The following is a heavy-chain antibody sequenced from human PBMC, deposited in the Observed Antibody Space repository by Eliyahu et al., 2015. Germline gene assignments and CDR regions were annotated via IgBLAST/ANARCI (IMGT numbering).Heavy chain of an antibody. CDR1: GFTFSDYY. CDR3: ARDLPRYYYGSGFDY. V-gene: IGHV3-11*01. CDR2: ISSSGSTI. D-gene: IGHD3-10*01. Sequence: QVQLVESGGGLVKPGGSLRLSCAASGFTFSDYYXXWIRXAPGXGLEWVSYISSSGSTIYYADXVKGRFTISRDNAKNSLYLQMNSLRAEDTAAYYCARDLPRYYYGSGFDYWGQGTLVTVSS. J-gene: IGHJ4*02.